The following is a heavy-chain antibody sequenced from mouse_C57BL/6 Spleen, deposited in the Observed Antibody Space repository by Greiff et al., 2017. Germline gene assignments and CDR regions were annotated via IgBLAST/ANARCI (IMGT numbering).Heavy chain of an antibody. J-gene: IGHJ2*01. D-gene: IGHD1-1*01. CDR1: GYTFTSYG. CDR2: IYPRSGNT. V-gene: IGHV1-81*01. Sequence: VQLQQSGAELARPGASVKLSCKASGYTFTSYGISWVKQRTGQGLEWIGEIYPRSGNTYYNEKFKGKATLTADKSSSTAYMELRSLTSEDSAVYFCAREVGFTTVVASFGYWGQGTTLAVSS. CDR3: AREVGFTTVVASFGY.